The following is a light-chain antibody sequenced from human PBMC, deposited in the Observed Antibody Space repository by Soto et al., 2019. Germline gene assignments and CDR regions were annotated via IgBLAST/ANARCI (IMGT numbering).Light chain of an antibody. J-gene: IGLJ1*01. Sequence: QSALTQPPSASATPGQRVTISCSGSSSNIGSRTVNWYQQLPGSAPKLLVYNGNQRPSGVPDRFSGSKSGTSASLAISGLQSEDEADYYCQSYDSSLSGYVFGTGTKLTVL. CDR3: QSYDSSLSGYV. CDR1: SSNIGSRT. V-gene: IGLV1-44*01. CDR2: NGN.